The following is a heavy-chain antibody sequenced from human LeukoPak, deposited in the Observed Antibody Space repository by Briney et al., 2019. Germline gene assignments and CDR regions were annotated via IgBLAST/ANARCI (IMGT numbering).Heavy chain of an antibody. D-gene: IGHD3-16*01. CDR1: GHTFTSYY. Sequence: GASVKVSCKASGHTFTSYYMHWVRQAPGQGLEWMGIINPSGGSTSYAQKFQGRVTMTRDMSTSTVYMELSSLRSEDTAVYYCATFRFGYFDYWGQGTLVTVSS. CDR3: ATFRFGYFDY. CDR2: INPSGGST. J-gene: IGHJ4*02. V-gene: IGHV1-46*01.